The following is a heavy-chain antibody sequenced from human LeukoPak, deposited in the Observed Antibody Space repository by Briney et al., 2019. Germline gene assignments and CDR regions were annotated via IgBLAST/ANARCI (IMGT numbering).Heavy chain of an antibody. D-gene: IGHD6-13*01. CDR3: ARGPIAAAGLLNNWFDP. Sequence: PSETLSLTCAVYGGSFSGYYWSWIRQPPGKGLEWIGEINHSGSTNYNPSLKSRVTISVDTSKNQFSLKLSSVTAADTAVYYCARGPIAAAGLLNNWFDPWGQGTLVTVSS. J-gene: IGHJ5*02. CDR2: INHSGST. CDR1: GGSFSGYY. V-gene: IGHV4-34*01.